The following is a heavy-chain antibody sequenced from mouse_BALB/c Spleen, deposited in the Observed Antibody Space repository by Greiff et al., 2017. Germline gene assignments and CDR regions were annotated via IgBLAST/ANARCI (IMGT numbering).Heavy chain of an antibody. V-gene: IGHV5-6*02. CDR1: GFTFSSYG. Sequence: EVMLVESGGDLVKPGGSLKLSCAASGFTFSSYGMSWVRQTPDKRLEWVATISSGGSYTYYPDSVKGRFTISRDNAKNTLYLQMSSLKSEDTAMYYCARGDDGYYQAWFAYWGQGTLVTVSA. J-gene: IGHJ3*01. D-gene: IGHD2-3*01. CDR3: ARGDDGYYQAWFAY. CDR2: ISSGGSYT.